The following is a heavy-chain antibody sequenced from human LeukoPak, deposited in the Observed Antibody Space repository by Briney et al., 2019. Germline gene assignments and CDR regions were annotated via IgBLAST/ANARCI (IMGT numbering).Heavy chain of an antibody. CDR3: ARDLGIEENSSSWLINHNNWFDP. J-gene: IGHJ5*02. D-gene: IGHD6-13*01. CDR2: IYHSGST. Sequence: SETLSLTCTVSGYSISSGYYWGWIRQPPGKGLEWIGSIYHSGSTYYNPSLKSRVTISVDTSKNQFSLKLSSVTAADTAVYYCARDLGIEENSSSWLINHNNWFDPWGQGTLVTVSS. CDR1: GYSISSGYY. V-gene: IGHV4-38-2*02.